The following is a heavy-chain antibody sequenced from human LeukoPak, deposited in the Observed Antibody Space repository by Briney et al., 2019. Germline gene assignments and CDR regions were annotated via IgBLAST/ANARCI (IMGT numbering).Heavy chain of an antibody. CDR1: GFTFSSYS. V-gene: IGHV3-21*01. Sequence: GESLRLSCAASGFTFSSYSMNWVRQAPGKGLEWVSSISSSSSYIYYADSVKGRFTISRDNAKNSLYLQMNSLRAEDTAVYYCARDRARSYYYDSSGYYSPFDYWGQGTLVTVSS. D-gene: IGHD3-22*01. CDR3: ARDRARSYYYDSSGYYSPFDY. J-gene: IGHJ4*02. CDR2: ISSSSSYI.